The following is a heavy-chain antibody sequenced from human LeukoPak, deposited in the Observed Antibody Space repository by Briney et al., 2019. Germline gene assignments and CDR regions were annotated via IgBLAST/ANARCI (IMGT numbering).Heavy chain of an antibody. V-gene: IGHV3-7*01. CDR2: INQDGSGE. CDR3: ARKLYYYDTSPAVWFDP. CDR1: GSTFSRYW. D-gene: IGHD3-22*01. J-gene: IGHJ5*02. Sequence: GGSLRLSCAASGSTFSRYWMSWVRQGQGKGLEWVATINQDGSGEYYVDSVKGGFTISRDNAKNSLYLQISGLRAEDTAVYHCARKLYYYDTSPAVWFDPWGEGTVVTVS.